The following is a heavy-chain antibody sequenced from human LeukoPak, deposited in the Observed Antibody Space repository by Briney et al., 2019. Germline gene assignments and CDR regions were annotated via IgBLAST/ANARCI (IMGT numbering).Heavy chain of an antibody. J-gene: IGHJ4*02. CDR2: INPSGSST. D-gene: IGHD2-8*02. Sequence: ASVKVSLMSSGFTFTNYYMHWVRQAPGQGLEWMGLINPSGSSTNYAQKFRGRVTMTRDTSTTTVYMELSSLRSEDTAVYYCAIEESGGYFDYGGQGTLVTVSS. V-gene: IGHV1-46*01. CDR3: AIEESGGYFDY. CDR1: GFTFTNYY.